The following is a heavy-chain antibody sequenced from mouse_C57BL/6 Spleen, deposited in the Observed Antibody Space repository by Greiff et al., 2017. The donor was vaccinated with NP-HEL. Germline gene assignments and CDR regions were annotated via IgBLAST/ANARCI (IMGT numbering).Heavy chain of an antibody. J-gene: IGHJ2*01. V-gene: IGHV5-4*03. CDR1: GFTFSSYA. Sequence: EVKLVESGGGLVKPGGSLKLSCAASGFTFSSYAMSWVRQTPEKRLEWVATISDGGSYTYYPDNVKGRFTISRDNAKNNLYLQMSHLKSEDTAMYYCARFYGPTDYFDYWGQGTTLTVSS. CDR2: ISDGGSYT. CDR3: ARFYGPTDYFDY. D-gene: IGHD1-1*02.